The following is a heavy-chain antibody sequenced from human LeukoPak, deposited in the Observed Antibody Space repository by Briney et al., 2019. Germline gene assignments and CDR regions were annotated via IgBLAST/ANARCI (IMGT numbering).Heavy chain of an antibody. D-gene: IGHD3-3*01. V-gene: IGHV4-4*07. CDR3: ARAGYDFWSGYFDY. CDR2: IYTSGST. J-gene: IGHJ4*02. CDR1: DDSISSYY. Sequence: SETLSLTCTVSDDSISSYYWSWIRQPAGKGLEWIGRIYTSGSTNYNPSLKSRVTISVDTSKNQFSLKLSSVTAADTAVYYCARAGYDFWSGYFDYWGQGTLVTVSS.